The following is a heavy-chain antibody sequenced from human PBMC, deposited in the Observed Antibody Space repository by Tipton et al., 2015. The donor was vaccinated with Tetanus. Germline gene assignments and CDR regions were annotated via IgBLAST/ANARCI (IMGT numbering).Heavy chain of an antibody. Sequence: QLVQSGAELKKPGASVKVSCKAFGYTFTAQYMYWVRQAPGQGLEWMGWIDPNSGDTKYAQKFQGRVTMTRDTSISTIHMELSRLKSDDTAVYYCARDIWPNHRTPAAGDYWGQGTLVTVSS. D-gene: IGHD6-25*01. V-gene: IGHV1-2*02. CDR2: IDPNSGDT. CDR3: ARDIWPNHRTPAAGDY. CDR1: GYTFTAQY. J-gene: IGHJ4*02.